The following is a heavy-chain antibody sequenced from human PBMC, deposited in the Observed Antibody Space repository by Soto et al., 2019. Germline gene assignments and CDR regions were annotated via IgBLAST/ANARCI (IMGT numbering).Heavy chain of an antibody. CDR3: AKGLINGRWYAED. CDR2: ITDSGTGA. D-gene: IGHD6-13*01. V-gene: IGHV3-23*01. J-gene: IGHJ4*02. Sequence: EVHLLESGGGLVNPGESLRLSCGASGFPFSHCVMTWGRQAPGEGVEWVSWITDSGTGAYYADSVKGRFTISRDNSKNTMYLQMNNLRAEDTGVYYCAKGLINGRWYAEDWGQGTLVTVSS. CDR1: GFPFSHCV.